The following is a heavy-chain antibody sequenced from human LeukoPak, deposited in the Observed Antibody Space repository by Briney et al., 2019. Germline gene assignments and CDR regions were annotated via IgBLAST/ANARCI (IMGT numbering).Heavy chain of an antibody. D-gene: IGHD2-2*01. J-gene: IGHJ2*01. CDR1: GYSMNSGYY. CDR2: INHSGST. Sequence: PSETLSLTCTVSGYSMNSGYYWSWIRQPPGKGLEWIGEINHSGSTNYNPSLKSRVTISVDTSKNQFSLKLSSVTAADTAVYYCASPDASTWYFDLWGRGTLVTVSS. V-gene: IGHV4-34*01. CDR3: ASPDASTWYFDL.